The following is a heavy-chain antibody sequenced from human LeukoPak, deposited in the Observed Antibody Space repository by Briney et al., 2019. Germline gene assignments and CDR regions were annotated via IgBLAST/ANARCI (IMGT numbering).Heavy chain of an antibody. J-gene: IGHJ2*01. Sequence: GGSLRLSCAASGFTFSSYSMNWVRQASGKGLEWVSSISSSSSYIYYADSVKGRFTISRDNAKNSLYLQMNSLRAEDTAVYYCARVRKYSGYYSWYFDLWGRGTLVTVSS. D-gene: IGHD5-12*01. V-gene: IGHV3-21*01. CDR3: ARVRKYSGYYSWYFDL. CDR2: ISSSSSYI. CDR1: GFTFSSYS.